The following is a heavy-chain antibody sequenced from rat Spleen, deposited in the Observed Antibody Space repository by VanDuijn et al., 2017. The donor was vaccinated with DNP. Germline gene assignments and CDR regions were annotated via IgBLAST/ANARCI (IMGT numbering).Heavy chain of an antibody. J-gene: IGHJ2*01. V-gene: IGHV5-7*01. CDR3: AGQGANLPFDY. CDR1: GFPFSDYY. CDR2: IFTSGNRA. Sequence: EVQLVESGGGLMQPGKSLKLSCAASGFPFSDYYMAWVRQAPKKGLEWVATIFTSGNRAFYPDSVEGRFTISRDNAKSRLYLQMNSLKSEDTATYYCAGQGANLPFDYWGQGVMVTVSS. D-gene: IGHD5-1*01.